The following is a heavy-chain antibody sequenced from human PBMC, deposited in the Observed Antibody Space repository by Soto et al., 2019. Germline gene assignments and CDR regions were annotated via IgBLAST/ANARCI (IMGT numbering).Heavy chain of an antibody. CDR2: STSYN. D-gene: IGHD6-19*01. CDR3: ARHTGYSSGKRWFDP. CDR1: GYTFTSYG. Sequence: ASVKVSCKASGYTFTSYGISWVRQAPGQGLEWMGWSTSYNPSLRSRVTMSVDTSKNQFSLKLSSVSAADTAVYYCARHTGYSSGKRWFDPWGQGTLVTVSS. J-gene: IGHJ5*02. V-gene: IGHV1-18*01.